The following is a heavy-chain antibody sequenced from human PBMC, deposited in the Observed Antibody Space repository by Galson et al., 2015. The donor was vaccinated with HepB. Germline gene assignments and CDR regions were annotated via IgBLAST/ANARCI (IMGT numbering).Heavy chain of an antibody. D-gene: IGHD3-16*01. CDR2: ISAYNGDT. CDR1: GYTFMLYG. CDR3: ARGERGALTQSPFDY. J-gene: IGHJ4*02. Sequence: SVKVSCKASGYTFMLYGITWVRQAPGQGLEWMGWISAYNGDTNYAQKFQGRVTITTDTSTNTAYMELRSLTSDDTAVYYCARGERGALTQSPFDYWGQGTLVTVSS. V-gene: IGHV1-18*01.